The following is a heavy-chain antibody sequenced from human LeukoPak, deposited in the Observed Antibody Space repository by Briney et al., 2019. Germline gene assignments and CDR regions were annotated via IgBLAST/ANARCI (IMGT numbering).Heavy chain of an antibody. J-gene: IGHJ4*02. V-gene: IGHV3-30*03. CDR3: AREVHGSGIVVVITGYFDY. D-gene: IGHD3-22*01. Sequence: GGSLRLSCAASGFTFSNYVMQWVRQAPGKGLEWVALIAHDGSNKYYADSVKGRFTISRDNSKNTLYPQMNSLRAEDTAVYYCAREVHGSGIVVVITGYFDYWGQGTLVTVSS. CDR1: GFTFSNYV. CDR2: IAHDGSNK.